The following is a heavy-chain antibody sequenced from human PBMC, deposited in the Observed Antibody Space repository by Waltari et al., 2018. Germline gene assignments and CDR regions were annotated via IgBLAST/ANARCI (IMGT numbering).Heavy chain of an antibody. CDR1: GGSFSGYY. V-gene: IGHV4-34*01. CDR3: ARVCLIFGVVRGDGMDV. D-gene: IGHD3-3*01. CDR2: INHSGST. Sequence: QVQLQQWGAGLLKPSETLSLTCAVYGGSFSGYYWSWIRPPPGKGLEWIGEINHSGSTNYNPSLKSRVTISVDTSKNQFSLKLSSVTAADTAVYYCARVCLIFGVVRGDGMDVWGQGTTVTVSS. J-gene: IGHJ6*02.